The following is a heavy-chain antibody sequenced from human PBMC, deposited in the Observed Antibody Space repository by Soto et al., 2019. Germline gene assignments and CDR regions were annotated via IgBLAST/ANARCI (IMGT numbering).Heavy chain of an antibody. V-gene: IGHV1-18*01. D-gene: IGHD1-26*01. CDR2: ISAYNGNT. CDR3: AREAPTMRLSDRYPFDY. J-gene: IGHJ4*02. CDR1: GYTFTSHG. Sequence: QVQLVQSGAEVKKPGASVKVSCKASGYTFTSHGISWVRQAPGQGLEWMGWISAYNGNTNYAQKIQGRVTMTTDTSTSTAYMELRSLRSDDTAVYYCAREAPTMRLSDRYPFDYWGQGTLVTVSS.